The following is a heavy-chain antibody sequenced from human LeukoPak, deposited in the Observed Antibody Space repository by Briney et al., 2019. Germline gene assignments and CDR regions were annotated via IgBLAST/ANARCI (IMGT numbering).Heavy chain of an antibody. V-gene: IGHV4-39*01. J-gene: IGHJ5*02. Sequence: SETLSLTCTVSGGSISSSSYYSGWIRQPPGKGLEWIGSIYYSGSTYYNPSLKSRVTISVDTSKNQFSLKLSSVTAADTAVYYCARHQWATVIPYNWFDPWGQGTLVTVSS. CDR3: ARHQWATVIPYNWFDP. CDR1: GGSISSSSYY. D-gene: IGHD4-11*01. CDR2: IYYSGST.